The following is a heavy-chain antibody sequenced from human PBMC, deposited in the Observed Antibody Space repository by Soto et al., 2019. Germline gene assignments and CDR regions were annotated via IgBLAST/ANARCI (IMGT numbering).Heavy chain of an antibody. J-gene: IGHJ4*02. Sequence: QVQLQQWGAGLLKPSETLSLTCAVYGGSFSGYYWTWIRQPPGTGLEWIGEINHSGSTNYNPSLKSPVTISVDTSKNQFSLKLTSVTAADTAVYYCARDTITGLFDYWGQGTLVTVSS. CDR3: ARDTITGLFDY. V-gene: IGHV4-34*01. CDR2: INHSGST. CDR1: GGSFSGYY. D-gene: IGHD2-8*02.